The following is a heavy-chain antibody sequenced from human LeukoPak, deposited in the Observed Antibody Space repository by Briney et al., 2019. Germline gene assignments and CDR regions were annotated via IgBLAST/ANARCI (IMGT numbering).Heavy chain of an antibody. J-gene: IGHJ4*02. CDR1: GCTFTSYY. Sequence: ASVKVSCKASGCTFTSYYMHWVRQAPGQGLEWMGIINPSGGSTSYAQKFQGRVTMTRDMSTSTVYMELSSLRSEDTAVYYCARDWSSGWYLYYFDYWGQGTLVTVSS. CDR3: ARDWSSGWYLYYFDY. CDR2: INPSGGST. V-gene: IGHV1-46*01. D-gene: IGHD6-19*01.